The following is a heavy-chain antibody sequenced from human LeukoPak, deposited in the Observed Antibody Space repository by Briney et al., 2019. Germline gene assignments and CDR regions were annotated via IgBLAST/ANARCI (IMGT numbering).Heavy chain of an antibody. D-gene: IGHD1-26*01. CDR2: IRWNSEDI. J-gene: IGHJ3*02. V-gene: IGHV3-9*01. Sequence: GGSLRLSCASSGFTFDDYAMHWVRQGPVKGLEWVSGIRWNSEDIGYAASVKGRFTISRDNAKNSLYLQMDSLKFEDTALYYCARSAGVGADRTDAFDIWGQGTRVTVSS. CDR1: GFTFDDYA. CDR3: ARSAGVGADRTDAFDI.